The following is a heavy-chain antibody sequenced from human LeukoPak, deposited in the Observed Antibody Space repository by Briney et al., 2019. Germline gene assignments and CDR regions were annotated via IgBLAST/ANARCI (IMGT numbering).Heavy chain of an antibody. V-gene: IGHV3-74*01. J-gene: IGHJ4*02. D-gene: IGHD6-13*01. Sequence: GGSLRLSCAASRFTFSNYWMHWVRQAPGKGLVWVSRINIDGSSIRYADSVKGRFTISRDNAKNTLYLQMNSLRAEDTAVYYCARVPATGTAFEDGGQGTLVTVSS. CDR2: INIDGSSI. CDR1: RFTFSNYW. CDR3: ARVPATGTAFED.